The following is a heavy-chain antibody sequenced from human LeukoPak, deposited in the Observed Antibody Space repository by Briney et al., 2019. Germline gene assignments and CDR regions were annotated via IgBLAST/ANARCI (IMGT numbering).Heavy chain of an antibody. V-gene: IGHV3-48*03. CDR2: ISSSGSTI. J-gene: IGHJ3*02. D-gene: IGHD5-18*01. CDR3: ARAHGGYTQSGYAFDI. CDR1: GFTFSSYE. Sequence: GGSLRLSCAASGFTFSSYEMNWVRQAPGKGLEWVSYISSSGSTIYYADSVKGRFTISRDNAKNSLYLQMNSLRAEDTAVYYCARAHGGYTQSGYAFDIWGQGTMVTVSS.